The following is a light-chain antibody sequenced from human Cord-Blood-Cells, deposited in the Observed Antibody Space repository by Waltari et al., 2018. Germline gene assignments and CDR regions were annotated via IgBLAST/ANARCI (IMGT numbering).Light chain of an antibody. CDR1: QSISSY. Sequence: VGDRVTITCRASQSISSYLNWYQQKPGKAPKLLIYAASSLQSGVPSRFSGSGSGTDFTLTISSLQPEDFATYYCQQSYSTPFTFGPGTKVDIK. V-gene: IGKV1-39*01. CDR2: AAS. CDR3: QQSYSTPFT. J-gene: IGKJ3*01.